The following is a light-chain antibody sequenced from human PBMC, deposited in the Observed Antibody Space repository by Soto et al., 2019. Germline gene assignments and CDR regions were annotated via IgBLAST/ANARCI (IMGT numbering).Light chain of an antibody. CDR1: QSVRSSY. V-gene: IGKV3D-20*02. J-gene: IGKJ1*01. CDR3: QQRGNWPPWT. Sequence: NVWTLYPGTLSLSPSERAPLSCRASQSVRSSYLAWYQQKPGQAPRLLIYGASSRATGIPDRFSGSGSGTDFTLTISSLEPEDFAVYYCQQRGNWPPWTVGQGTKVDIK. CDR2: GAS.